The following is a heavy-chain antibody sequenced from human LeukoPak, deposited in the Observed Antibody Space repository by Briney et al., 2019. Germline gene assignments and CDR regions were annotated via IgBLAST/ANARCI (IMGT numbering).Heavy chain of an antibody. V-gene: IGHV3-74*01. Sequence: GGCLRLSCAAAGFTLIIYWMHCVRQAPGEWRGWVSRINSDGSSTSYAASVKGRFTISRDNAKNTLYLQMNRLRAEDTAVYSCARGGGYDFSPYFDYWGPGTLVTVSS. J-gene: IGHJ4*02. CDR1: GFTLIIYW. CDR2: INSDGSST. CDR3: ARGGGYDFSPYFDY. D-gene: IGHD5-12*01.